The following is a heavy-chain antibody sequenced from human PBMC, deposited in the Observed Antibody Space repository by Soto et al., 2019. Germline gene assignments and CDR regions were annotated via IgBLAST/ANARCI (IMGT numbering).Heavy chain of an antibody. J-gene: IGHJ4*02. CDR1: GSIFSGYG. D-gene: IGHD1-7*01. V-gene: IGHV3-33*01. Sequence: QVQLVESGGGVVQPGRSLRLSCVVPGSIFSGYGMHWVRQAPGKGLEWVAVLWYDGSNKYYADSVEGRFTISRDNSKNTLYLQMDSLRVEDTAVYYCAREGIGGTAFRGYCDYWGQGTLVTVSS. CDR3: AREGIGGTAFRGYCDY. CDR2: LWYDGSNK.